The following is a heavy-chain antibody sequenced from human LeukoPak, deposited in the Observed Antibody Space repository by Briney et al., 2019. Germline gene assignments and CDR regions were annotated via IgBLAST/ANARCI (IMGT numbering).Heavy chain of an antibody. CDR2: INHSGST. CDR3: ARGLGAARDY. V-gene: IGHV4-34*01. J-gene: IGHJ4*02. D-gene: IGHD6-13*01. CDR1: GGSFSGYY. Sequence: SETLSLTCAVYGGSFSGYYWSWIRQPPGKGLEWIGEINHSGSTNYNPSLKSRVTISVDTSKNQFSLKLSSVTAADTAVYYRARGLGAARDYRGQGTLVTVSS.